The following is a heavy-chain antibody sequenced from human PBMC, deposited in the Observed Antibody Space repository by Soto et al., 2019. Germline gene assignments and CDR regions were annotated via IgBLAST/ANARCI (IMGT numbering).Heavy chain of an antibody. V-gene: IGHV3-23*01. CDR1: GFTFSSYA. J-gene: IGHJ4*02. CDR3: AKPRLVAGLIKYVDFAS. D-gene: IGHD6-19*01. CDR2: ISGTGVSS. Sequence: GGSLRLSCEVSGFTFSSYALSWVRQSPGKGLEWVAVISGTGVSSQYADSVKGRFTISRDNSKNTLTLQMNSLRAEDTAVYYCAKPRLVAGLIKYVDFASWGQGTLVTVSS.